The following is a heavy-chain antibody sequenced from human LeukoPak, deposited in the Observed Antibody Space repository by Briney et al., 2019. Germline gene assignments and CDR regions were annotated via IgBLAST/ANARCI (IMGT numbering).Heavy chain of an antibody. J-gene: IGHJ4*02. D-gene: IGHD1-26*01. CDR2: IYITGST. Sequence: SETLSLTCTVSGVSITSYYWSWIRQSAGKGLEWIGRIYITGSTTYNPSLKSRVTMSLDTSKNQFSLKLSSVTAADTAVYYCARGFRGASFDYWGQGTLVTVSS. V-gene: IGHV4-4*07. CDR3: ARGFRGASFDY. CDR1: GVSITSYY.